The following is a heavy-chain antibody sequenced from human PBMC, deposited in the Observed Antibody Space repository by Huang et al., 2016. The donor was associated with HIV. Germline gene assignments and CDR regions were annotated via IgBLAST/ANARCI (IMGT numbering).Heavy chain of an antibody. CDR1: GFTFSTYA. CDR2: ISFDGSNK. Sequence: QVQLVESGGGVVQPGKSLRLACTASGFTFSTYAMHWVRQAPGKGLGWVAVISFDGSNKDYSDSVKGRFTISRDNSKSTLYLQMNSLRAEDTAVYYCARESGYYYDRSGYYDFWGQGTLVTVSS. V-gene: IGHV3-30-3*01. CDR3: ARESGYYYDRSGYYDF. J-gene: IGHJ4*02. D-gene: IGHD3-22*01.